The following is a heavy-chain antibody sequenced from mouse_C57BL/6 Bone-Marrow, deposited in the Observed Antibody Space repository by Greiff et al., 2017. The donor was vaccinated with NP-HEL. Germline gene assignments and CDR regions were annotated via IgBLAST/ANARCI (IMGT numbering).Heavy chain of an antibody. Sequence: VQLQQSGAELARPGASVKLSCKASGYTFTSYGISWVKQRPGQGLEWIGEIYPRSGNTYYNEKFKGKATLTADKSSSTAYMELRSLTSEDSAVYFWARPHYYGKVYFDYWGQGTTLTVSA. CDR3: ARPHYYGKVYFDY. D-gene: IGHD1-2*01. V-gene: IGHV1-81*01. CDR1: GYTFTSYG. J-gene: IGHJ2*01. CDR2: IYPRSGNT.